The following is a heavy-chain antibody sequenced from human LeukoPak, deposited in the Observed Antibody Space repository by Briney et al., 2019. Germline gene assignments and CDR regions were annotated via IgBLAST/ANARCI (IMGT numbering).Heavy chain of an antibody. CDR3: AGVGDYSYGNY. J-gene: IGHJ4*02. CDR1: GGSISSYY. D-gene: IGHD5-18*01. Sequence: PSETLSLTCTVSGGSISSYYWSWIRQPPGKGLEWIGYIYYSGSTNYNPSLKSRVTISVDTSKNQFSLKLSSVTAADTAVYYCAGVGDYSYGNYWGQGTLVTVSS. CDR2: IYYSGST. V-gene: IGHV4-59*01.